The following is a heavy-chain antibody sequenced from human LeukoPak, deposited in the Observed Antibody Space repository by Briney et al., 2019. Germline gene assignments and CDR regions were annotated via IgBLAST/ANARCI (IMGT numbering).Heavy chain of an antibody. V-gene: IGHV4-39*01. CDR2: IYYSGST. J-gene: IGHJ4*02. CDR3: ARASDYGG. Sequence: SETLSLTCNVSGDSVTSDNFYWAWIRQPPGKGLEWIGSIYYSGSTYYNPSLKSRVTISVDTSKNQFSLKLSSVTAADTAVYYCARASDYGGWGQGTLVTVSS. CDR1: GDSVTSDNFY. D-gene: IGHD4-23*01.